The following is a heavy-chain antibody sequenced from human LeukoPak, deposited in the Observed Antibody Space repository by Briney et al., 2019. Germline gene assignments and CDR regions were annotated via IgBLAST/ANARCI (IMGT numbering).Heavy chain of an antibody. CDR2: IWYDGNKK. V-gene: IGHV3-33*01. CDR3: ARDLAAGEHFYFDL. D-gene: IGHD7-27*01. J-gene: IGHJ2*01. CDR1: GFTFSTYG. Sequence: QAGASLRLSCAASGFTFSTYGMHWVLQAPGKGQEWVALIWYDGNKKYYADSVKGLFTISRDNNKNTPQLQMSSLRVEDTAVYYGARDLAAGEHFYFDLWGRGALVTVSS.